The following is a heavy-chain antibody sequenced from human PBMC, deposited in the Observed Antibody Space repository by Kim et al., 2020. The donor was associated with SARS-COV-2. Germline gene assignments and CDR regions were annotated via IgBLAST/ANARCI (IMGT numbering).Heavy chain of an antibody. V-gene: IGHV4-61*01. CDR2: IYYSGRT. Sequence: SETLSLTCTASGGSVSSVRYYWSWIRQSPGKGLEWIGNIYYSGRTDYNPSLKSRVTLSGDTSKNQLSLKLSSVTAADTAVYYCARGAYFGSGSYNGLDVWGQGTTVIVSS. D-gene: IGHD3-10*01. CDR1: GGSVSSVRYY. CDR3: ARGAYFGSGSYNGLDV. J-gene: IGHJ6*02.